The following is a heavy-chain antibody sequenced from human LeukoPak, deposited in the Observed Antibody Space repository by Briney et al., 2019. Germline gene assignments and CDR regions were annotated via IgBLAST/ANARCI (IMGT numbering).Heavy chain of an antibody. CDR2: ISSRSFTI. J-gene: IGHJ3*02. D-gene: IGHD6-19*01. V-gene: IGHV3-48*02. CDR3: ARSVIAVAGYDAFDI. CDR1: GFTFSSYW. Sequence: GGSLRLSCAASGFTFSSYWMHWVRQAPGQGLDWVSYISSRSFTIYYADSVKGRFTISRDNAKNSLYLEMNSLRDEDTAVYYCARSVIAVAGYDAFDIWGQGTVVTVSS.